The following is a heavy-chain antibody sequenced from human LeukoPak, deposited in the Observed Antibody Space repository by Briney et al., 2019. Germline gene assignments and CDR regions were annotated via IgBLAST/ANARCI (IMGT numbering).Heavy chain of an antibody. CDR2: INHSGST. Sequence: SETLSLTCAVYGGSFSGYYWSWIRQPPGKGLEWIGEINHSGSTNYNPSLKSRVTISVDTSKNQFSLKLSSVTAADMAVYYCASDSSGYNDWGQGTLVTVSS. V-gene: IGHV4-34*01. J-gene: IGHJ4*02. D-gene: IGHD3-22*01. CDR1: GGSFSGYY. CDR3: ASDSSGYND.